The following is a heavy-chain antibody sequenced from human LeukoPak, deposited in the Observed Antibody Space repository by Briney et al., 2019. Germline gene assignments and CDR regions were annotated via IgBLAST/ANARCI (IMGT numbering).Heavy chain of an antibody. J-gene: IGHJ4*02. CDR1: GYTFTSYY. CDR3: ASLLSGGRRGLVY. D-gene: IGHD6-19*01. Sequence: ASVKVSCKASGYTFTSYYMHWVRQAPGQGLEWMGIINPSGGSTSYAQKFQGRVTMTRDTSTSTVYMELSSLRSEDTAVYYRASLLSGGRRGLVYWGQGTLVTVSS. CDR2: INPSGGST. V-gene: IGHV1-46*01.